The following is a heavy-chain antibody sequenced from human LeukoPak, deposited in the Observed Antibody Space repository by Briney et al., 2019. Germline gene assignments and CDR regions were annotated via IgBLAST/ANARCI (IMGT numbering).Heavy chain of an antibody. CDR3: ARDRRRYYYDSSGYDALDI. J-gene: IGHJ3*02. V-gene: IGHV3-21*01. CDR1: GFTFSSYS. Sequence: GGSMRLSCAASGFTFSSYSMNWVRQAHGGGLEWVSSISSSSSYIYYADSVKGRFTNSRDNAKNSLYLQMNSLRAEDTAVYYCARDRRRYYYDSSGYDALDIWGQGTMVTVSS. CDR2: ISSSSSYI. D-gene: IGHD3-22*01.